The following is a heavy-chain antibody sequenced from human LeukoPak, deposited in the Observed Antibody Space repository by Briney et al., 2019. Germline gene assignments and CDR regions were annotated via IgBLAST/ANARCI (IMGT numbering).Heavy chain of an antibody. D-gene: IGHD6-19*01. V-gene: IGHV3-23*01. J-gene: IGHJ4*02. CDR2: ISGSGGST. CDR3: AKDRVAVTGHTGGLDY. Sequence: PGGSLRHSCAASGFTFTIYAMSWVRQAPGKGLEWVSGISGSGGSTYAESVKGRFTISRDNSKNTLYLQMNSLRAEDTAIYYCAKDRVAVTGHTGGLDYWGQGTLVTVSS. CDR1: GFTFTIYA.